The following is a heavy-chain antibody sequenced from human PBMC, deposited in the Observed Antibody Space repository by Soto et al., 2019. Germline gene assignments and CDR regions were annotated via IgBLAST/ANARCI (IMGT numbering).Heavy chain of an antibody. J-gene: IGHJ4*02. D-gene: IGHD5-12*01. V-gene: IGHV4-31*03. Sequence: QVQLQESGPGLVKPSQTLSLTCTVSGGSISSGGYYWSWIRQHPGKGLEWIGYIYYSGSTYYNPSPQCRVTISVDTSKNQCSRKLSPVTAADTAVYYCAGGSGYDWSDYWGQGTLVTVSS. CDR2: IYYSGST. CDR3: AGGSGYDWSDY. CDR1: GGSISSGGYY.